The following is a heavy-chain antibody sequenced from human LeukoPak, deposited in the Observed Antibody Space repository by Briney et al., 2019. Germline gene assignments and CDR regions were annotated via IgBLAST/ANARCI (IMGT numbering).Heavy chain of an antibody. CDR1: GFTFSSYS. CDR3: AKVMTMVVTDAFDI. D-gene: IGHD4-23*01. J-gene: IGHJ3*02. Sequence: GGSLRLSCAASGFTFSSYSMNWVRQAPGKGLEWVSSISSSSSYIYYADSVKGRFTISRDNAKNSLYLQMNSLRAEDTAVYYCAKVMTMVVTDAFDIWGQGTMVTVSS. CDR2: ISSSSSYI. V-gene: IGHV3-21*04.